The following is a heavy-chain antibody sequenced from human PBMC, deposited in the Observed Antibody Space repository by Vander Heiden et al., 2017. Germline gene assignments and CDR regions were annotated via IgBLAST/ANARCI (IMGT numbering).Heavy chain of an antibody. Sequence: QVQLVQSGAEVTKPGSSVKVSCTASGVTFSSYAISWVRQAPGQGLEWMGGIIPIFGTANYAQKFQGRVTITADESTSTAYMELSSLRSEDTAVYYCAGDIVVVPAAFSSLYYGMDVWGQGTTVTVSS. CDR3: AGDIVVVPAAFSSLYYGMDV. D-gene: IGHD2-2*01. CDR2: IIPIFGTA. J-gene: IGHJ6*02. V-gene: IGHV1-69*01. CDR1: GVTFSSYA.